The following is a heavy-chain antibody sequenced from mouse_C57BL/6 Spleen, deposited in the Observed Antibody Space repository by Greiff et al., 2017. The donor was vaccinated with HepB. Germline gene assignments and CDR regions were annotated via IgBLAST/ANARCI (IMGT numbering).Heavy chain of an antibody. D-gene: IGHD1-1*01. CDR3: ARYSSY. J-gene: IGHJ3*01. V-gene: IGHV1-50*01. CDR2: IDPSDSYT. CDR1: GYTFTSYW. Sequence: QVQLQQSGAELVKPGASVKLSCKASGYTFTSYWMQWVKQRPGQGLEWIGEIDPSDSYTNYNQKFKGKATLTVDTSSSTAYMQLSSLTSEDSAVYYCARYSSYWGQGTLVTVSA.